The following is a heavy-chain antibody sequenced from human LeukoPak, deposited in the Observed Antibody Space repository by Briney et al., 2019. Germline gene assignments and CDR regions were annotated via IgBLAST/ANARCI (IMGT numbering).Heavy chain of an antibody. D-gene: IGHD3-10*01. Sequence: GGSLRLSCAASGFTFGDYSMNWVRKTPGKGLEWVASIGGGGVDADYADSMKGRFTVSRDNSKNTLYLQMNSPRVEDTATYYCAKDFVARNGVFDAFDIWGQGARVTVSS. J-gene: IGHJ3*02. CDR1: GFTFGDYS. V-gene: IGHV3-23*01. CDR2: IGGGGVDA. CDR3: AKDFVARNGVFDAFDI.